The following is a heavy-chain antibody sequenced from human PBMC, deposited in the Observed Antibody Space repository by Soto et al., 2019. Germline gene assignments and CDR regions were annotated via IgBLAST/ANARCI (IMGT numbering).Heavy chain of an antibody. V-gene: IGHV1-69*01. D-gene: IGHD3-10*01. Sequence: QVQLVQSGAEVKKPGSSVKVSCKASGGIFSTYAISWLRQAPGQGLEWMGGIIPLFGTPNYAQRFQGRVTITEDESTSKGYMELSRLRSEDTAVYYCARDRDDYGSGNYYNRIDFWGQGTRVTVSS. CDR3: ARDRDDYGSGNYYNRIDF. CDR1: GGIFSTYA. CDR2: IIPLFGTP. J-gene: IGHJ4*02.